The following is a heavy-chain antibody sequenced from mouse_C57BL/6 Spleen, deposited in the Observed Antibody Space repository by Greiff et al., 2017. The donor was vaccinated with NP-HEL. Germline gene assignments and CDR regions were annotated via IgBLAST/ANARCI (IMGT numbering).Heavy chain of an antibody. D-gene: IGHD1-1*01. CDR2: IDPEDGDT. CDR3: ALIGYGSSLFAY. CDR1: GFNIKDYY. Sequence: EVQLQQSGAELVKPGASVKLSCTASGFNIKDYYMHWVKQRTEQGLEWIGRIDPEDGDTKYAPKFQGKATITADTSSNTAYLQLSSLTSEDTAVYYCALIGYGSSLFAYWGKGTLVTVSA. V-gene: IGHV14-2*01. J-gene: IGHJ3*01.